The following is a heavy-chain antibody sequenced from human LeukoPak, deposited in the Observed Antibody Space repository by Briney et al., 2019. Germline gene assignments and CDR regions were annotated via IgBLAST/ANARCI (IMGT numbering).Heavy chain of an antibody. V-gene: IGHV3-21*01. CDR1: GFTFSIYS. Sequence: KTGGSLRLSCAASGFTFSIYSMNWVRQAPGKGLEWVSCISSSSSHIYYSDSVKGRFTISRDNAKNSLYLQMNSLTAEDTAVYFCARDLRGLDAFDIWGQGTTVTVS. J-gene: IGHJ3*02. CDR3: ARDLRGLDAFDI. CDR2: ISSSSSHI.